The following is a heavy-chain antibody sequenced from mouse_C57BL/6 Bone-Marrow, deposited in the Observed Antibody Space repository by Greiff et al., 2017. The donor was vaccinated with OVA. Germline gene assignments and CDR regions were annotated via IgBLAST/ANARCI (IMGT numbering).Heavy chain of an antibody. CDR3: TLIYYYGSSWYFDV. Sequence: EVMLVESGAELVRPGASVKLSCTASGFNIKDDYMHWVKQRPEQGLEWIGWIDPENGDTEYASKFQGKATITADTSSNTAYLQLSSLTSEDTAVYYCTLIYYYGSSWYFDVWGTGTTVTVSS. D-gene: IGHD1-1*01. J-gene: IGHJ1*03. CDR2: IDPENGDT. V-gene: IGHV14-4*01. CDR1: GFNIKDDY.